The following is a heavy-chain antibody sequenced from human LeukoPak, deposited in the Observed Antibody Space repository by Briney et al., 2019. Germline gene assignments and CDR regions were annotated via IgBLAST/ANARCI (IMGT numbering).Heavy chain of an antibody. CDR3: ARRSFDWLLSGWFDP. Sequence: ASVKVSCKASGYTFTSYDINWVRQATGQGLEWVGWMNPNSGNTGYAQKFQGRVTMTRNTSISTAYMEPSSLRSEDTAVYYCARRSFDWLLSGWFDPWGQGTLVTVSS. D-gene: IGHD3-9*01. CDR2: MNPNSGNT. CDR1: GYTFTSYD. V-gene: IGHV1-8*01. J-gene: IGHJ5*02.